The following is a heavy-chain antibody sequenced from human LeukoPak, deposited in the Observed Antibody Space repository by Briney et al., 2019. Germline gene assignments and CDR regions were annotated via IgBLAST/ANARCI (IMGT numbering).Heavy chain of an antibody. V-gene: IGHV3-74*01. CDR2: INTDGSST. D-gene: IGHD3-10*01. Sequence: GGSLRLSCAASGFTFSSYWMHWVRQAPGKGLVWVSRINTDGSSTSYADSVKGRFTISRDNAKNTLYLQMNSLRAEDTAVYYCATVRGRIWFGVYAFDIWGQGTMVTVSS. J-gene: IGHJ3*02. CDR3: ATVRGRIWFGVYAFDI. CDR1: GFTFSSYW.